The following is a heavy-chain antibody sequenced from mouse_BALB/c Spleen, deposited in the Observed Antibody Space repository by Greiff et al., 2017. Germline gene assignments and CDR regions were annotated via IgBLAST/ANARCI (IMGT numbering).Heavy chain of an antibody. Sequence: QVQLKQSGAELARPGASVKLSCKASGYTFTSYWMQWVKQRPGQGLEWIGAIYPGDGDTRYTQKFKGKATLTADKSSSTAYMQLSSLASEDSAVYYCARYYYGTGAMDYWGQGTSVTVSS. CDR3: ARYYYGTGAMDY. J-gene: IGHJ4*01. D-gene: IGHD1-1*01. V-gene: IGHV1-87*01. CDR2: IYPGDGDT. CDR1: GYTFTSYW.